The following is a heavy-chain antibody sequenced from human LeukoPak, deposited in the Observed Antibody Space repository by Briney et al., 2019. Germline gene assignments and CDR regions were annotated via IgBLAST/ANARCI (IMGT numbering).Heavy chain of an antibody. D-gene: IGHD2-21*02. J-gene: IGHJ4*02. Sequence: SSETLSLTCAVYGGSFSGYYWSWIRQPPGKGLEWIGEINHSGSTNYNPSLKSRVTISVDTSKNQFSLKLSSVTAADTAVYYCASFVAVSASANYWGQGTLVTVSS. CDR2: INHSGST. V-gene: IGHV4-34*01. CDR3: ASFVAVSASANY. CDR1: GGSFSGYY.